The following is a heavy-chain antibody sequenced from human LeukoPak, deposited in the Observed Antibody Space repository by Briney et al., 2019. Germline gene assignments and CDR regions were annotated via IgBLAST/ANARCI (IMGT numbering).Heavy chain of an antibody. J-gene: IGHJ4*02. CDR3: TRRAAAETFYSDY. V-gene: IGHV3-64*02. CDR2: ISYNGGST. Sequence: GRSLRLSCAASGFTFSSYAMHWVRQAPEKGLEYVAAISYNGGSTYYADSVKGRFTISRDNSKNTLYLQMGSLRAEDMALYYCTRRAAAETFYSDYWGQGILVTVSS. CDR1: GFTFSSYA. D-gene: IGHD6-13*01.